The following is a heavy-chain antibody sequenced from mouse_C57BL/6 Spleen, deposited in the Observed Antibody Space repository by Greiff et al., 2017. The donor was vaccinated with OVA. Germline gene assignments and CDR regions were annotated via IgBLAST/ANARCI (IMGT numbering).Heavy chain of an antibody. Sequence: VQVVESGAELARPGASVKMSCKASGYTFTSYTMHWVKQRPGQGLEWIGYINPSSGYPKYNQKFKDKATLTADKSSSTAYMQLSSLTSEDSAVYYWARCYYDYGDYFDYWGQGTTLTVSS. CDR2: INPSSGYP. CDR1: GYTFTSYT. J-gene: IGHJ2*01. D-gene: IGHD2-4*01. V-gene: IGHV1-4*01. CDR3: ARCYYDYGDYFDY.